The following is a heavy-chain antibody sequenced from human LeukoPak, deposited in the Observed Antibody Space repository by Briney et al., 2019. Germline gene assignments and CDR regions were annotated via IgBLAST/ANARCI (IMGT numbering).Heavy chain of an antibody. CDR2: IKKDGSEK. D-gene: IGHD6-13*01. CDR1: GFTFSSYW. V-gene: IGHV3-7*01. CDR3: ARERGAAVMAYYMDV. Sequence: GGSLRLSCTASGFTFSSYWMSWVRQAPGKGLEWVANIKKDGSEKYYVDSVKSRFTISRDNAKNSLYLQMNSLRAEDTAVYYCARERGAAVMAYYMDVWGKGTTVTVSS. J-gene: IGHJ6*03.